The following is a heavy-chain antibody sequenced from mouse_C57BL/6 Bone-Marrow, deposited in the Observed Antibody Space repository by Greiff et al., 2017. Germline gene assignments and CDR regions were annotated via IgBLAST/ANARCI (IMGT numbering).Heavy chain of an antibody. CDR3: TTGGSSSY. CDR1: GFNIKDDY. Sequence: EVKLMESGAELVRPGASVKLSCTASGFNIKDDYMHWVKQRPEQGLEWIGWIDPENGDTEYASKFQGKATITADTSSNTAYLQLSSLTSEDTAVYYCTTGGSSSYWGQGTTLTVSS. J-gene: IGHJ2*01. CDR2: IDPENGDT. D-gene: IGHD1-1*01. V-gene: IGHV14-4*01.